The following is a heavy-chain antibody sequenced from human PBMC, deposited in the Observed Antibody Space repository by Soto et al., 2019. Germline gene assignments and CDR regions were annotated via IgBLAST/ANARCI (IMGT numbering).Heavy chain of an antibody. V-gene: IGHV1-69*13. Sequence: SVKVSCKASGGTFSSYAISWVRQAPGQGLEWMGGIIPIFGTANYAQKFQGRVTITADESTSTAYMELSSLRSEDTAVYYCARLTYYYGSGSYSLGMDVWGQGTTVTVSS. CDR2: IIPIFGTA. J-gene: IGHJ6*02. CDR3: ARLTYYYGSGSYSLGMDV. D-gene: IGHD3-10*01. CDR1: GGTFSSYA.